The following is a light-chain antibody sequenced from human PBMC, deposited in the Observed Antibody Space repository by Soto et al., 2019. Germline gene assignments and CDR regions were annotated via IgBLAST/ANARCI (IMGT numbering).Light chain of an antibody. Sequence: QSVLAQPASVSGSPGQSITISCTGTSSDVGGYNYVSWYQQHPGKAPKLMIYEVSNRPSGVSNRSSGSKSGNTASLTISGLQAEDEADYYCSSYTSSSTPRVFGTGTKVTVL. CDR3: SSYTSSSTPRV. CDR1: SSDVGGYNY. CDR2: EVS. V-gene: IGLV2-14*01. J-gene: IGLJ1*01.